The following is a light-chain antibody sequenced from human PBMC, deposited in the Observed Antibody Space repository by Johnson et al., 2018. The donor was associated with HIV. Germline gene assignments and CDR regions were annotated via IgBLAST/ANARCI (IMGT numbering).Light chain of an antibody. CDR2: RDN. J-gene: IGLJ1*01. Sequence: QFVLTQPPSASGTPGQRVTISCSGSSSNIGSNPVNWYQQLPRTAPKLLIYRDNQRPSGVPDRFSGSKSGTSASLAISGLQGEDDADYYCAAWDDSLNGYVFGAGTKLTVL. V-gene: IGLV1-44*01. CDR3: AAWDDSLNGYV. CDR1: SSNIGSNP.